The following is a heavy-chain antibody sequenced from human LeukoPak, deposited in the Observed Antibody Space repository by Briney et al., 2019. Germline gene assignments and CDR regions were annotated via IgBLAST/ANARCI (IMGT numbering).Heavy chain of an antibody. J-gene: IGHJ4*02. CDR2: IKEDGSDK. Sequence: GGSLRLSCVASGFTFSSYLMSWVRQAPGKGLEWVANIKEDGSDKYYVDSVKGRFTISRDNAKNSLYLQMNSLRAEDTAVYYCARDRDSSGYYGYYFDYLGQGTLVTVSS. D-gene: IGHD3-22*01. V-gene: IGHV3-7*04. CDR3: ARDRDSSGYYGYYFDY. CDR1: GFTFSSYL.